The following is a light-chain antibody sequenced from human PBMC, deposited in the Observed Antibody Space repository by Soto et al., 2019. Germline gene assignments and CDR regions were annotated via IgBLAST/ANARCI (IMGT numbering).Light chain of an antibody. Sequence: AIQMTQSPSSLSASVGDRVTMTCRASQGINNALAWYQQKPGKAPKLLIYAASNLHSGVPSRFSGSGSGTDFALTISSLQPEDFATYFCLHDYNYPRTFGQGTKVE. V-gene: IGKV1-6*01. CDR1: QGINNA. J-gene: IGKJ1*01. CDR3: LHDYNYPRT. CDR2: AAS.